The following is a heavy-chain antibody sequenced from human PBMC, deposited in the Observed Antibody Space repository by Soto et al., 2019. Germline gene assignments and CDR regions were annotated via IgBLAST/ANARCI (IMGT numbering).Heavy chain of an antibody. CDR3: ARAVSPYFGTWFAP. Sequence: QLQLQESGPGLVKPSETLSLTCAVSGGSITSGNSYSWAWIRQPPGRGLEWIGSISQTGTTSYNPSLKSRVRVSLDKSKNQFSLRLSSVTAADMAVYYCARAVSPYFGTWFAPWGQGTLVTVSS. V-gene: IGHV4-30-2*01. D-gene: IGHD3-10*01. CDR2: ISQTGTT. J-gene: IGHJ5*02. CDR1: GGSITSGNSYS.